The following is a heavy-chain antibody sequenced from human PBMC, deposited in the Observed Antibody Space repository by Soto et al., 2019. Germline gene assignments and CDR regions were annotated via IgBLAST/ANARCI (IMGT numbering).Heavy chain of an antibody. D-gene: IGHD1-26*01. J-gene: IGHJ4*02. CDR1: GFNFRGEA. V-gene: IGHV3-23*01. Sequence: EVQLLESGGGLVQPGGSLRLSCAASGFNFRGEAMTWVRQAPGKGLEWISALTPGGETTYYINSVKGRFTISRDNAKDMLFLQSNRLTDADTAIYYCVKDSPVSGKYQDLDYWGQGTLVTVSS. CDR2: LTPGGETT. CDR3: VKDSPVSGKYQDLDY.